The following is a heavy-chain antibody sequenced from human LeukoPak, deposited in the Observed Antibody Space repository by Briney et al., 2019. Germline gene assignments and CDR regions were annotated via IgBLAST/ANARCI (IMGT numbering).Heavy chain of an antibody. D-gene: IGHD3-22*01. CDR2: IYYSGST. CDR3: ARVKDDSSGYSHDAFDI. Sequence: SETLSLTCTVSGGSISSYYWSWIRQPPGKGLEWIGYIYYSGSTNYNPSLNSRVTLSVDTSKNQFSLKLSSVTAADTAVYYCARVKDDSSGYSHDAFDIWGQGTMVTVSS. V-gene: IGHV4-59*01. J-gene: IGHJ3*02. CDR1: GGSISSYY.